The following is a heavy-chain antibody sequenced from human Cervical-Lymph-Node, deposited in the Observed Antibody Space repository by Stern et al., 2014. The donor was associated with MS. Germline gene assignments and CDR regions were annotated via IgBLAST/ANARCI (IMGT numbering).Heavy chain of an antibody. J-gene: IGHJ5*02. CDR1: GGSISSSGYY. CDR3: ATTRWDLFTWNWFDP. D-gene: IGHD1-26*01. CDR2: IHDSGSP. Sequence: VQLEESVPGLVKPSQTLSLTCTVSGGSISSSGYYWSWIRQPADKGLEWIGRIHDSGSPYYNPSLKSPVTISMDTATHQFSLNLPPVTAADTAVYYCATTRWDLFTWNWFDPWGQGTLVTVSS. V-gene: IGHV4-61*02.